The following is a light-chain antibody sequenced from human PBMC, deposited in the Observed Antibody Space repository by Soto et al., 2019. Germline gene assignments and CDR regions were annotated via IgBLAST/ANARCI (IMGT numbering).Light chain of an antibody. Sequence: EIVLTQSPGTLSVSPGERDTLSCRASQSVSSSYLAWYQQKPGQAPRLLIYGASRRATGIPNRFSGSGSGTEFTLPISRLEPEDFAVYYCQQYGGSPFTFGPGTKVDIK. CDR2: GAS. CDR3: QQYGGSPFT. V-gene: IGKV3-20*01. J-gene: IGKJ3*01. CDR1: QSVSSSY.